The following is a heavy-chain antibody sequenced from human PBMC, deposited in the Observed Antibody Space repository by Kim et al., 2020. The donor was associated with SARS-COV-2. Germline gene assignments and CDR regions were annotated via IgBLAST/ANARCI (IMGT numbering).Heavy chain of an antibody. J-gene: IGHJ4*02. CDR1: GGSISSDNYY. V-gene: IGHV4-61*02. CDR3: ARQSGSYGY. Sequence: SETLSLTCTVSGGSISSDNYYWSWIRQPAGKGLEWIGRIYTSGNTNYNPSLQSRVTISVDTSKNQFSLKLSSVTAADTAVYYCARQSGSYGYWGQGTLVTVSS. CDR2: IYTSGNT. D-gene: IGHD1-26*01.